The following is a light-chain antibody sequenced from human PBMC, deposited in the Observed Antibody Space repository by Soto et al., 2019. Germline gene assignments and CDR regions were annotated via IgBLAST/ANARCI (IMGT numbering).Light chain of an antibody. CDR1: SGHRTYA. CDR3: QTWGTGLLV. Sequence: QPVLTQSPSASASLGASVKLTCTLSSGHRTYAIAWHQQQPEKGPRYLMNLNSDGRHTKGDGTPDRFSGSSSGTERYLTISSLQSEDEADYYCQTWGTGLLVFGGGTKVTVL. V-gene: IGLV4-69*01. CDR2: LNSDGRH. J-gene: IGLJ2*01.